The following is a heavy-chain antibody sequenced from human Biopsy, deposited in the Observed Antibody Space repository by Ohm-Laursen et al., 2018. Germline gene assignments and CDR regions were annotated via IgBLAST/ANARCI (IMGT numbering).Heavy chain of an antibody. D-gene: IGHD6-19*01. Sequence: ASVKVSCKASGFSFTGYYIHWVRQAPGQGLEWMGWISPKSGGTNYAQKFQGNITMTKNTSMSTAYMEMSRLRSDDTTVYYCALQSVAQMKNFDYWGQGTLVTVSS. CDR1: GFSFTGYY. J-gene: IGHJ4*02. CDR3: ALQSVAQMKNFDY. V-gene: IGHV1-2*02. CDR2: ISPKSGGT.